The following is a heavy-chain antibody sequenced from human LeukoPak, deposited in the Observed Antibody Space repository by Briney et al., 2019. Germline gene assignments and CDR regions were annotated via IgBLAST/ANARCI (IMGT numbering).Heavy chain of an antibody. J-gene: IGHJ3*02. CDR1: GGSISSYY. CDR3: ARVRWFGDFSSSDAFDI. CDR2: IYYSGST. D-gene: IGHD3-10*01. Sequence: SETLSLTCTVSGGSISSYYWSWIRQPPGKGLEWIGYIYYSGSTNYNPSLKSRVTISVDRSKNQFSLEMRFVTAADTAVYYCARVRWFGDFSSSDAFDIWGQGRMVTISA. V-gene: IGHV4-59*12.